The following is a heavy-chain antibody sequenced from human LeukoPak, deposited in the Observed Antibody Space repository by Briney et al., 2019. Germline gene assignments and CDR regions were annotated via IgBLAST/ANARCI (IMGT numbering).Heavy chain of an antibody. J-gene: IGHJ5*02. CDR3: ARGRQALGIVVVVAAKYNWFDP. CDR2: INHSGST. V-gene: IGHV4-34*01. CDR1: GGSFSGYY. D-gene: IGHD2-15*01. Sequence: SSETLSLTCAVYGGSFSGYYWSWIRQPPGKGLEWIGEINHSGSTNYNPSLKSRVTISVDTSKNQFSLKLSSVAAADTAVYYCARGRQALGIVVVVAAKYNWFDPWGQGTLVTVSS.